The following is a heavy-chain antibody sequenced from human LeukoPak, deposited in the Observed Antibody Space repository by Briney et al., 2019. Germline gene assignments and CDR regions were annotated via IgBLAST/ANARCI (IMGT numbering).Heavy chain of an antibody. CDR1: GGSISSYY. V-gene: IGHV4-59*01. CDR2: IYYSGST. Sequence: PSETLSLTCTVSGGSISSYYWIWIRQPPGKGLEGIGYIYYSGSTNYNPSLKSRVTISVATSTNQFSLKLSSVTAADTAVYYCARGPSADDFDYWGQGTLVTVSS. CDR3: ARGPSADDFDY. J-gene: IGHJ4*02.